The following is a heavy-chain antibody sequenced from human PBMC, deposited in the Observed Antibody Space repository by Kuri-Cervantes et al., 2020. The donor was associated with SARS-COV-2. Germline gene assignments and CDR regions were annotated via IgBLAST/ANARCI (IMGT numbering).Heavy chain of an antibody. CDR2: FDPEDGET. Sequence: ASVKVSCKVSGYTLTELSMHWVRQAPGKGLEWMGGFDPEDGETIYEQKFQGRVTMTEDTSTDTAYMELSSLRSEDTAVYYCAKDLRATLGDSLFRFDYWGQGTLVTVSS. D-gene: IGHD2-15*01. V-gene: IGHV1-24*01. J-gene: IGHJ4*02. CDR1: GYTLTELS. CDR3: AKDLRATLGDSLFRFDY.